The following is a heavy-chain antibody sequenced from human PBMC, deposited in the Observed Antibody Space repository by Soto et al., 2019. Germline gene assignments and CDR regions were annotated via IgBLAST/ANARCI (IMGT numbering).Heavy chain of an antibody. CDR2: IYDTGISGYTPST. CDR1: GGSITSSY. CDR3: ARGEDAFFYYGLDV. Sequence: SETLSLTCTVSGGSITSSYWSWIRRPPGKGLEWIAYIYDTGISGYTPSTSYNPSLNSRVTMSVDTSKSQFSLKLTSVTAADTAVYYCARGEDAFFYYGLDVWGQGITVTVSS. J-gene: IGHJ6*02. V-gene: IGHV4-59*01.